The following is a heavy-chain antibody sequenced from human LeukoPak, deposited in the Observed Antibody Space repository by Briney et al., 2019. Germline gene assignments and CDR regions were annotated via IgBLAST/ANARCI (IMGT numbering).Heavy chain of an antibody. V-gene: IGHV5-51*01. Sequence: GESLKISCKGSGSSFITNCIGWVRQMPGKGLEWMGIIYPGDSDTRYSPSFQGQVTISADKSISTAYLQWSSLKASDTAMYYCARHLSGYSYGYWGQGTLVTVSS. D-gene: IGHD5-18*01. CDR2: IYPGDSDT. CDR1: GSSFITNC. J-gene: IGHJ4*02. CDR3: ARHLSGYSYGY.